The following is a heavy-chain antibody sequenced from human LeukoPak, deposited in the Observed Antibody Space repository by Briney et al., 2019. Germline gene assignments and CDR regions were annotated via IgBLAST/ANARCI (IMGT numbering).Heavy chain of an antibody. D-gene: IGHD5-18*01. J-gene: IGHJ4*02. Sequence: PAGGSLRLSCAASGFTFSSYGMHWVRQAPGKGLEWVAVISYDGSNKYYADSVKGRFTISRDNSKNTLYLQMNSLRAEDTAVYYCAKQGYSYGGGYFDYWGQGTLVAVSS. CDR2: ISYDGSNK. CDR1: GFTFSSYG. CDR3: AKQGYSYGGGYFDY. V-gene: IGHV3-30*18.